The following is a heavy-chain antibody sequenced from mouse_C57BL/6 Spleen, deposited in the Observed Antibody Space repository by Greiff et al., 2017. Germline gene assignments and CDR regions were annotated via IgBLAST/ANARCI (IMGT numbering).Heavy chain of an antibody. CDR3: ARRDHYYGSSISYWYFDV. Sequence: QVQLKQPGAELVMPGASVKLSCKASGYTFTSYWMHWVKQRPGQGLEWIGEIDPSDSYTNYNQKFKGKSTLTVDKSSSTAYMQLSSLTSEDSAVYYCARRDHYYGSSISYWYFDVWGTGTTVTVSS. CDR1: GYTFTSYW. J-gene: IGHJ1*03. CDR2: IDPSDSYT. D-gene: IGHD1-1*01. V-gene: IGHV1-69*01.